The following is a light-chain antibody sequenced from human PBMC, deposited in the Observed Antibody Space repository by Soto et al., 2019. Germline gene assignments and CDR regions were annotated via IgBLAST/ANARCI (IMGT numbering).Light chain of an antibody. CDR2: AAS. V-gene: IGKV1-39*01. CDR1: QTIIRY. J-gene: IGKJ3*01. CDR3: QQSCSTLFT. Sequence: DIQMTQSPSSLSASVGDRVTITCRASQTIIRYLNWYQQKPGRAPSLLIYAASSLATGVPSRFSGSGSGTEFTLTISRMQPEDFATYYCQQSCSTLFTFGPGTKVEIK.